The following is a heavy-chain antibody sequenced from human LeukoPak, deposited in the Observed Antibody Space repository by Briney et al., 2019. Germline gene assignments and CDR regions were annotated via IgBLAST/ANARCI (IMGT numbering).Heavy chain of an antibody. CDR1: GGSISSSSYY. J-gene: IGHJ4*02. Sequence: SETLSLTCTVSGGSISSSSYYWGWIRQPPGKGLEWIGSIYYSGSTHYNPSLKSRVTISVDTSKNQFSLKLSSVTAADTAVYYCARVWLVGANWRFLFDYWGQGTLVTVSS. CDR2: IYYSGST. CDR3: ARVWLVGANWRFLFDY. V-gene: IGHV4-39*07. D-gene: IGHD1-26*01.